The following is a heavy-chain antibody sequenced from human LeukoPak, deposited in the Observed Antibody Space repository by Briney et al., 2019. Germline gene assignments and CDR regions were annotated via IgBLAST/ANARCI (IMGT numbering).Heavy chain of an antibody. CDR2: IYYSGST. CDR3: AGRIATTATFAFDI. J-gene: IGHJ3*02. Sequence: PSKTLSLTCTVSGGSISSYYWNWNRQPPGKGLEWIGYIYYSGSTNYNPSLKSRVTISVDTSKNQFSLKLSSVTAADTAVYYCAGRIATTATFAFDIWGRGTMVTVSS. CDR1: GGSISSYY. D-gene: IGHD6-13*01. V-gene: IGHV4-59*08.